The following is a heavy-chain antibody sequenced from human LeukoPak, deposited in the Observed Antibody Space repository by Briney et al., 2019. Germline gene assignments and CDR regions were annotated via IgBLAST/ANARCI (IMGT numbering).Heavy chain of an antibody. D-gene: IGHD1-26*01. Sequence: PSETLSLTCTVSGGSISSSSYYWGWIRQPPGKGLEWIGSIYYSGSTYYNPSLKSRVTISVDTSKNQFSLKLSSVTAADTAAYYCARLRWELPPPYFDYWGQGTLVTVSS. CDR1: GGSISSSSYY. V-gene: IGHV4-39*07. CDR2: IYYSGST. CDR3: ARLRWELPPPYFDY. J-gene: IGHJ4*02.